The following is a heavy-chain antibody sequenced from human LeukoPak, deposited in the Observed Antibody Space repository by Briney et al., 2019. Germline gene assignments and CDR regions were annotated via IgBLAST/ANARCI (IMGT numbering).Heavy chain of an antibody. CDR3: AREAHSSTSSFES. Sequence: ASVKVSCKASGGTFSSYVISWVRQAPGQGLEWMGGIIPKFGTANYAQEFQGRVTITADESTSTAYMELSSLRSEDTAVYYCAREAHSSTSSFESWGQGTLVTVSS. D-gene: IGHD2-2*01. CDR2: IIPKFGTA. CDR1: GGTFSSYV. J-gene: IGHJ4*02. V-gene: IGHV1-69*13.